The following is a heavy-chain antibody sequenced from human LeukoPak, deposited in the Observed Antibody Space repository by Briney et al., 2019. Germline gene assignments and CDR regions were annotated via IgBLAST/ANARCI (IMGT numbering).Heavy chain of an antibody. CDR1: GFTLSSYG. CDR3: ARIRGSYFFDY. D-gene: IGHD1-26*01. Sequence: GGSLRLSCAASGFTLSSYGMHWVRQAPGKGLEWVSSISSSSSYIYYADSVKGRFTISRDNAKNSLYLQMNSLRAEDTAVYYCARIRGSYFFDYWGQGTLVTVSS. J-gene: IGHJ4*02. CDR2: ISSSSSYI. V-gene: IGHV3-21*01.